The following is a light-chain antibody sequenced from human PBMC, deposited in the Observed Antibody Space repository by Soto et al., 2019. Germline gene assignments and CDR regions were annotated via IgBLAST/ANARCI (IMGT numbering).Light chain of an antibody. CDR3: LQYNRWPPFT. Sequence: LMTQSPATLSVSPGEGVTLSCRASESISDNLAWYQQKPGQAPRLLVYDASTRATGIPARFSGSGSGTDFSLTINGLQPEDFAVYYCLQYNRWPPFTFGQGTKLEIE. J-gene: IGKJ2*01. CDR1: ESISDN. V-gene: IGKV3-15*01. CDR2: DAS.